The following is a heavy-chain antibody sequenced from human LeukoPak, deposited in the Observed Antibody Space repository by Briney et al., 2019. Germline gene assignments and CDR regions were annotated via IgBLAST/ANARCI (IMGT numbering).Heavy chain of an antibody. Sequence: GGSLRLSCAASRLTFSSYAMSWVRHAPGKGLEWVSTISGSGGSSYFADSVKGRFTISRDNSKNTLYLQMNSLRAEDTALYYCAKNYDFWSAYLNYWGQGTLVTVSS. J-gene: IGHJ4*02. CDR1: RLTFSSYA. CDR2: ISGSGGSS. V-gene: IGHV3-23*01. CDR3: AKNYDFWSAYLNY. D-gene: IGHD3-3*01.